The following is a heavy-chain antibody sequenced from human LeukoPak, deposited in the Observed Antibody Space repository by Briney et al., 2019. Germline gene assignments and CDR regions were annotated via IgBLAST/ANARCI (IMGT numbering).Heavy chain of an antibody. CDR2: IYYSGST. Sequence: PSETLSLTCTVSGGSISSSSYYWGWIRQPPGKGLEWIGYIYYSGSTNYNPSLKSRVTISVDTSKNQFSLKLSSVTAADTAVYYCARAYYYYMDVWGKGTTVTVSS. V-gene: IGHV4-61*05. CDR3: ARAYYYYMDV. J-gene: IGHJ6*03. CDR1: GGSISSSSYY.